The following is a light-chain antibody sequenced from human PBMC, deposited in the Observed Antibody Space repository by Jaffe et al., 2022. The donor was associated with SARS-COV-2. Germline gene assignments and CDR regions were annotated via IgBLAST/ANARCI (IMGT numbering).Light chain of an antibody. V-gene: IGLV2-8*01. Sequence: QSALTQPPSASGSPGQSVTISCTGTSSDVGGYNYVSWYQQHPGKAPKLMIYEVNKRPSGVPDRFSGSKSGNTASLTVSGLQAEDEADYYCSSYADTNSYSDTNNFVFGSGTKVTVL. CDR3: SSYADTNSYSDTNNFV. CDR2: EVN. J-gene: IGLJ1*01. CDR1: SSDVGGYNY.